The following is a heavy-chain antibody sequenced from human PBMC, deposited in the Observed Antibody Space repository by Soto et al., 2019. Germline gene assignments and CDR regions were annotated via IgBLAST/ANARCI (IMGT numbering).Heavy chain of an antibody. D-gene: IGHD5-12*01. V-gene: IGHV1-3*01. J-gene: IGHJ4*02. CDR1: GYTFTSYA. CDR2: INAGNGNT. CDR3: ARTSGLQLFKTPPFNY. Sequence: SSVKVCCKASGYTFTSYAMHWVLQPPGQRLEWMGWINAGNGNTKYSQKFQGRVTITRDTSAGTAYMALRRLRSADTAVYYCARTSGLQLFKTPPFNYWGQGTLVTVST.